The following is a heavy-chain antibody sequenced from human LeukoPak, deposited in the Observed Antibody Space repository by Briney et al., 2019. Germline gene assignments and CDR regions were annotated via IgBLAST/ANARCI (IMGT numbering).Heavy chain of an antibody. V-gene: IGHV4-59*01. J-gene: IGHJ2*01. Sequence: PSETLSLTCIASGGSISSYYWSWIRQPPGKGLEWIGYIYYSGSTNYNPSLKSRVTISVDTSKNQFSLKLSSVTAADTAVYYCARVGGGSYRYFDLWGRGTLVTVSS. D-gene: IGHD1-26*01. CDR1: GGSISSYY. CDR3: ARVGGGSYRYFDL. CDR2: IYYSGST.